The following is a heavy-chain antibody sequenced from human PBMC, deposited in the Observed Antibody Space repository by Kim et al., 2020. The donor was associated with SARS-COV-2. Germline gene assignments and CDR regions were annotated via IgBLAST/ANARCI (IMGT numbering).Heavy chain of an antibody. Sequence: GGSLRLSCAASGFTFSSYWMHWVRQAPGKGLVWVSRINSDGSSTSYADSVKGRFTISRDNAKNTLYLRMNSLRAEDTAVYYCARVAGFTIFGVVPGNYYYMDVWGKGTTVTVSS. J-gene: IGHJ6*03. V-gene: IGHV3-74*01. CDR1: GFTFSSYW. CDR2: INSDGSST. D-gene: IGHD3-3*01. CDR3: ARVAGFTIFGVVPGNYYYMDV.